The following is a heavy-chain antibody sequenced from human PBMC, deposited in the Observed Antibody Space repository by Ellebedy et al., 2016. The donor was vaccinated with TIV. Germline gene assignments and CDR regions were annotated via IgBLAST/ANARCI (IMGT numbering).Heavy chain of an antibody. Sequence: PGGSLRLSCAASGFTVSSNYMNWVRQTPGKGLEWVSVIYSGGSTYYADSVKGRFTVSRENSKNTLYLQMNSLRAEDTAVYYCARGVYDSSDYYPFDYWGQGTLVTVSS. J-gene: IGHJ4*02. CDR3: ARGVYDSSDYYPFDY. D-gene: IGHD3-22*01. CDR2: IYSGGST. V-gene: IGHV3-66*01. CDR1: GFTVSSNY.